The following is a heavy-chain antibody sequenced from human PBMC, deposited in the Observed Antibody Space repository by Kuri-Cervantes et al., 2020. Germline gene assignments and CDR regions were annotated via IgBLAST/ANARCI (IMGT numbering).Heavy chain of an antibody. Sequence: ESLKISCAVYGGSFSCYYRSWIRQPPGKGLEWIGGINHSSSTNYNPSLKSRVTISADKTKNQFSLKLSNVTAADTAVYYCAREHWGLSDALVCWGQGTMVTVSS. D-gene: IGHD7-27*01. J-gene: IGHJ3*01. CDR1: GGSFSCYY. V-gene: IGHV4-34*01. CDR2: INHSSST. CDR3: AREHWGLSDALVC.